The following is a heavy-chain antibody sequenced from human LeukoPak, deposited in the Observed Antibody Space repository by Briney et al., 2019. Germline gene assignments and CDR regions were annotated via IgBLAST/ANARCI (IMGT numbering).Heavy chain of an antibody. CDR2: IIPIFGTA. CDR1: GGTFSSYA. Sequence: SVKVSCKVSGGTFSSYAISWVRQAPGQGLEWMGGIIPIFGTANYAQKFQGRVTITADESTSTAYMELSSLRSEDTAVYYCARVAAYGVPYNWFDPWGQGTLVTVSS. J-gene: IGHJ5*02. D-gene: IGHD4/OR15-4a*01. V-gene: IGHV1-69*13. CDR3: ARVAAYGVPYNWFDP.